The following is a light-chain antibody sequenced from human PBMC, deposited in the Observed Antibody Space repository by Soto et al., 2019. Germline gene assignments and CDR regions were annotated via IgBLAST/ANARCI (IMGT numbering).Light chain of an antibody. CDR3: SSRAGSAPYV. CDR1: SSDVGGYNY. J-gene: IGLJ1*01. V-gene: IGLV2-8*01. CDR2: EVT. Sequence: QSVLTQPPSASGYPGQSVTISCTGTSSDVGGYNYVSWYQQHPGKAPKLMVYEVTKRPSGVPDRFSGSKSGNTASLTVSGLQADDEADYYCSSRAGSAPYVFGTGTKVTVL.